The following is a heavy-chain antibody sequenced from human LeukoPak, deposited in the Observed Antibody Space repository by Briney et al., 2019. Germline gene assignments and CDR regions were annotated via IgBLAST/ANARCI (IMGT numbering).Heavy chain of an antibody. V-gene: IGHV1-24*01. Sequence: GASVKVSCKVSGYTLTELSMHWVRQAPGKGLELTGGFDPEDGETIYAQKFQGRVTMTEDTSTDTAYMELSSLRSEDTAVYYCATDFLDYFDSSGYYRHRGQGTLVTVSS. CDR3: ATDFLDYFDSSGYYRH. D-gene: IGHD3-22*01. J-gene: IGHJ4*02. CDR1: GYTLTELS. CDR2: FDPEDGET.